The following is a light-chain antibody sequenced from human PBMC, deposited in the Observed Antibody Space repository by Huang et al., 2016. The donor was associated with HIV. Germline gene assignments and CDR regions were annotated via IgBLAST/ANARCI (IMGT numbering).Light chain of an antibody. CDR2: DAS. CDR1: HSVDSD. CDR3: QQYNDWPPLT. Sequence: EIEMTQSPATLSVSPGERATLSCRASHSVDSDLAWYQQQPGQAPRILIYDASTRATGISTKFNGTGSGTEFSLSITNLQSEDFAVYYCQQYNDWPPLTFGGGTKVEI. V-gene: IGKV3-15*01. J-gene: IGKJ4*01.